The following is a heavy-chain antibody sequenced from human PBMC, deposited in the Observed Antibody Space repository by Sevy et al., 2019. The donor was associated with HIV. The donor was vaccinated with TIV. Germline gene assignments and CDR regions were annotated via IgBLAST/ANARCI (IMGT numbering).Heavy chain of an antibody. CDR1: GCTFTSYG. CDR2: ISAYNGNT. Sequence: SSVQVSCKASGCTFTSYGISWVRPAPGQGLEWMGWISAYNGNTNYAQKLQGRVTMTTDTSTSTAYMELRSLRSDDTAVYYCARERHTTVTNGGGNWFDPWGQGTLVTVSS. D-gene: IGHD4-17*01. CDR3: ARERHTTVTNGGGNWFDP. J-gene: IGHJ5*02. V-gene: IGHV1-18*01.